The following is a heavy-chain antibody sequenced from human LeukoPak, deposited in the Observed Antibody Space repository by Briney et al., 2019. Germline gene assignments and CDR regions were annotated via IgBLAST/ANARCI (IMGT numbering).Heavy chain of an antibody. D-gene: IGHD3-3*01. CDR2: ISAYNGKA. Sequence: ASVTVSCKASGYTFTSYGISWVRQAPGQGLEWMGWISAYNGKANYAQKLQGRVTMTTDTSTRTGYMELRSLRSDDTAVYYCARDRVTIFGVVILGVSDYWGQGTLVTVSS. CDR3: ARDRVTIFGVVILGVSDY. J-gene: IGHJ4*02. CDR1: GYTFTSYG. V-gene: IGHV1-18*01.